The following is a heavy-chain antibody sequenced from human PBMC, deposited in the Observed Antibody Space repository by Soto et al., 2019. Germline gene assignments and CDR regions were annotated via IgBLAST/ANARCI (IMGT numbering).Heavy chain of an antibody. CDR3: AKGRGGSGSLTPRVDF. V-gene: IGHV3-23*01. Sequence: EVQLLESGGGLAQPGGSLRLSCAASGFTFNSYAMTWVRQAPGKGLEWVSAISGGGDTTSYADSVKGRFTVSRDGSKNTLYLHMISLRAEDTALYYCAKGRGGSGSLTPRVDFWGQGTLVTVSS. J-gene: IGHJ4*02. CDR1: GFTFNSYA. CDR2: ISGGGDTT. D-gene: IGHD3-10*01.